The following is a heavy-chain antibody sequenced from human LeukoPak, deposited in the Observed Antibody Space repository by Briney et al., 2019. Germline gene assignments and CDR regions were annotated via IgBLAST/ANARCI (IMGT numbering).Heavy chain of an antibody. CDR3: AKDTPPGG. Sequence: GGSLRLSCAASGFTFSSYGMHWVRQAPGKGLEWVAVISYDGSNKYYADSVKGRFTISRDNSKNTLYLQMNSLRAEDTAVYYCAKDTPPGGWGKGTTVTVSS. D-gene: IGHD3-16*01. J-gene: IGHJ6*04. CDR2: ISYDGSNK. V-gene: IGHV3-30*18. CDR1: GFTFSSYG.